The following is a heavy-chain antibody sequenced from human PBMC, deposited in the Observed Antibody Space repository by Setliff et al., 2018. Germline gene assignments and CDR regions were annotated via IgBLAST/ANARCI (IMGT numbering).Heavy chain of an antibody. CDR1: GFTFSSYW. CDR3: ARGPAKSAGQWGSHFFDY. Sequence: GGSLRLSCAASGFTFSSYWMSWVRQAPGKGLEWVANIKEDGSEKYYVDSVKGRFTMSRDNAKNSLYLQMNSLRAEDTAVYYCARGPAKSAGQWGSHFFDYWGQGTLVTVSS. D-gene: IGHD2-2*01. CDR2: IKEDGSEK. V-gene: IGHV3-7*01. J-gene: IGHJ4*02.